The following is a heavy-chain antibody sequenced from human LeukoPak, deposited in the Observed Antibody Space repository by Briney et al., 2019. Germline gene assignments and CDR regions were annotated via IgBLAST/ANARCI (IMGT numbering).Heavy chain of an antibody. CDR2: IIGNSASV. J-gene: IGHJ4*02. D-gene: IGHD1-7*01. V-gene: IGHV3-23*01. CDR3: ATRNCTGTTCYPLDD. Sequence: PGGSLRLSCVASGLTFSVAGMHWVRQAPGKGLEWVSAIIGNSASVYYKDSVKGRFTISRGNSKNTLYLHMNRLRAEDTAIYYCATRNCTGTTCYPLDDWGQGTLVTVSS. CDR1: GLTFSVAG.